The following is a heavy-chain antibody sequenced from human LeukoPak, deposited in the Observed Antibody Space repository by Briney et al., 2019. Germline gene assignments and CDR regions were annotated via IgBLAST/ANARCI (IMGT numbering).Heavy chain of an antibody. CDR2: IYYSGST. D-gene: IGHD5-18*01. CDR1: GGSISSYY. V-gene: IGHV4-59*01. J-gene: IGHJ5*02. Sequence: SETLSLTCTVSGGSISSYYWSWIRQPPGKGLEWIGYIYYSGSTNYNPSLKSRVTISVDTSKNQFSLKLSSVTAADTAVYYCARDNGYSYGYAWFDPWGQGTLVTVSS. CDR3: ARDNGYSYGYAWFDP.